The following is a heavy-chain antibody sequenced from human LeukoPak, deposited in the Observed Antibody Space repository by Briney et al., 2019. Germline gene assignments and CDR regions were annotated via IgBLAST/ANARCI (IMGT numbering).Heavy chain of an antibody. J-gene: IGHJ4*02. CDR1: GGSISSRSYY. CDR3: ARQPVRFLELSSQY. D-gene: IGHD3-3*01. V-gene: IGHV4-39*01. CDR2: LYYSGSTWST. Sequence: PSETLSLTCTVSGGSISSRSYYWGWIRQSPGKGLEWVGSLYYSGSTWSTYYNPSLKSRITISEDTSKSQFSLQLSSVTAADTAVYYCARQPVRFLELSSQYWGQGTQVIVSS.